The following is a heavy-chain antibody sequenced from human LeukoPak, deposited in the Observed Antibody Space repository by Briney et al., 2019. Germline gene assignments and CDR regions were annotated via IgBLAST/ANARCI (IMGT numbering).Heavy chain of an antibody. CDR2: ISGSGGST. D-gene: IGHD5-18*01. V-gene: IGHV3-23*01. CDR1: GFTFSSYG. Sequence: PGGSLRLSCAASGFTFSSYGMSWVRQAPGKGLEWVSAISGSGGSTYYADSVKGRFTISRDNSKNTVWLQMNSLRAEDTAIYYCAKDSGWIHFLDWGQGTLVTVSS. CDR3: AKDSGWIHFLD. J-gene: IGHJ4*02.